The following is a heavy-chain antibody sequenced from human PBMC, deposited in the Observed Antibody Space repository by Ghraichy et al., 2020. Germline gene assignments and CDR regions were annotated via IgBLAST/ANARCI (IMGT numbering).Heavy chain of an antibody. CDR1: GGSFSVYY. CDR3: AVTSYYDSSGYYR. D-gene: IGHD3-22*01. CDR2: ISHSGST. V-gene: IGHV4-34*01. J-gene: IGHJ5*02. Sequence: SETLSLTCAVYGGSFSVYYWSWIRQPPGTGLEWIGEISHSGSTNYNASLKSRVTISVDTSKNQFSLKLSSVTAADTAVYYCAVTSYYDSSGYYRWGQGTLVTVS.